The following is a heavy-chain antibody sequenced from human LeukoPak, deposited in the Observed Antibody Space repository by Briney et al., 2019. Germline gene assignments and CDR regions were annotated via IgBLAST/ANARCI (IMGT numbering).Heavy chain of an antibody. V-gene: IGHV3-23*01. CDR3: AKAPVTTCRGAFCYPFDY. J-gene: IGHJ4*02. D-gene: IGHD2-15*01. CDR1: GFSFSTYA. Sequence: GGSLRLSCAASGFSFSTYAMSWVRQAPGEGLGWGSAISGSGGSTSYADSVKGRFTISRDKSTNTLSLQMNSLRSEDTAVYYCAKAPVTTCRGAFCYPFDYWGLGTLVTVSS. CDR2: ISGSGGST.